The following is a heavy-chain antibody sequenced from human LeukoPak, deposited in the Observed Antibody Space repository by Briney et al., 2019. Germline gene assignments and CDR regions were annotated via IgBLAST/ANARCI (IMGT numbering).Heavy chain of an antibody. CDR1: GYTFTSYW. J-gene: IGHJ4*02. D-gene: IGHD3-22*01. CDR2: IYPGDSDT. CDR3: ARSVGHYYANSGYYMGYYFDY. Sequence: GESLKISCKSSGYTFTSYWIGWVRQMPGKGLEWMGIIYPGDSDTRYSPSFQGQVTISADKSISTAYLQWSSLKASDTAMYYCARSVGHYYANSGYYMGYYFDYWGQGTLVTVSS. V-gene: IGHV5-51*01.